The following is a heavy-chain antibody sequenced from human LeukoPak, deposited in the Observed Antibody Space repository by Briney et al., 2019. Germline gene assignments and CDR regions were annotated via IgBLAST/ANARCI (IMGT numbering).Heavy chain of an antibody. CDR3: ARGRYGSGSYDY. V-gene: IGHV4-34*01. CDR1: GGSFSGYY. Sequence: SETLSLTCAVYGGSFSGYYWSWIRQPPGKGLEWIGEINHSGSTNYNPSLKSRVTISVDTSKSQFSLKLSSVTTADTAVYYCARGRYGSGSYDYWGQGTLVTVSS. CDR2: INHSGST. D-gene: IGHD3-10*01. J-gene: IGHJ4*02.